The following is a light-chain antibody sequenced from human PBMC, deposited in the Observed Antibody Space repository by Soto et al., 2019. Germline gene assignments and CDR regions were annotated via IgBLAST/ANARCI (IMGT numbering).Light chain of an antibody. Sequence: QSALTQPASVSGSPGQSITISCSGTSSDVGGYNYVSWYQQHPGKAPKIMIFEVSNRPSGVSDRFSGSKSGNTASLTISGLQAEDEADYYCSSSTSSSTTVFGGGTKLTVL. CDR3: SSSTSSSTTV. J-gene: IGLJ2*01. CDR2: EVS. CDR1: SSDVGGYNY. V-gene: IGLV2-14*01.